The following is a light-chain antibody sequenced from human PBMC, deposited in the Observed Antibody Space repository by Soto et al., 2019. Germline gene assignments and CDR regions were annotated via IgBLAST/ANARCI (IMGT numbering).Light chain of an antibody. V-gene: IGLV2-8*01. CDR1: SSDVGSYNY. Sequence: QSALTQPPSASGSPGQSVTISCTGTSSDVGSYNYVSWYQQHPGKAPKLIIYEVSERPSGVPDRFSGSKSGNTASLTVSGLQAENEADYYCSTYAGNNNFGFGGEKKLAVL. CDR3: STYAGNNNFG. J-gene: IGLJ2*01. CDR2: EVS.